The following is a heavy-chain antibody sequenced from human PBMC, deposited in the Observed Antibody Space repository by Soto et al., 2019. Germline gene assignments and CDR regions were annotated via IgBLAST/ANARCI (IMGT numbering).Heavy chain of an antibody. J-gene: IGHJ6*02. Sequence: LSLTCTVSGGSISSGDYYWSWIRQPPGKGLEWIGYIYYSGSTYYNPSLKSRVTISVDTSKNQFSLKLSSVTAADTAVYYCARDHYVYDILTGYGYYYGMDVWGQGTTVT. CDR1: GGSISSGDYY. V-gene: IGHV4-30-4*01. CDR2: IYYSGST. CDR3: ARDHYVYDILTGYGYYYGMDV. D-gene: IGHD3-9*01.